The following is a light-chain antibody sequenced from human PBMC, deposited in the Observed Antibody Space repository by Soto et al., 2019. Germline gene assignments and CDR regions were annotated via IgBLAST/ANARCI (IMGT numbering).Light chain of an antibody. J-gene: IGKJ1*01. V-gene: IGKV3-20*01. CDR2: AAS. CDR3: QQFGNSPQT. CDR1: KTVNRNY. Sequence: ELVLTQSPGTLSLSAGERATLSCRANKTVNRNYFAWYQQKPGQDPRLLIYAASYRATCIPDRFSGSGSGTDVTLTSNRLEPEDFAVYYCQQFGNSPQTFGQGTKVEIK.